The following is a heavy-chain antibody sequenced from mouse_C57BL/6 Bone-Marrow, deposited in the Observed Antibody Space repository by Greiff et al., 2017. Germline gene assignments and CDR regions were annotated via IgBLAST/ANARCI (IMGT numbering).Heavy chain of an antibody. CDR3: AKDYGSRVEFDY. V-gene: IGHV14-2*01. J-gene: IGHJ2*01. CDR1: GFNIKDYY. CDR2: IDPEDGET. D-gene: IGHD1-1*01. Sequence: VQLKESGAELVKPGASVKLSCTASGFNIKDYYMHWVKQRTEQGLEWIGRIDPEDGETKYAPKFQGKATITADTSSNTAYLQLSSLTSEDTAVYYWAKDYGSRVEFDYWGQGTTLTVSS.